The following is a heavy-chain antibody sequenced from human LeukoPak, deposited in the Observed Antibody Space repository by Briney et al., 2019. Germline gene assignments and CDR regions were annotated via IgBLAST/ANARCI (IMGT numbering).Heavy chain of an antibody. Sequence: SETLSLTCTVAGGSISSYYWSWIRQPPGKGLEWIGEINHSGSTNYNPSLKSRVTISVDTSKNHFSLKLSAVTAADTAVYYCARHRYYYRSGSYYGAPYYMDVWGKGTTVTISS. D-gene: IGHD3-10*01. CDR3: ARHRYYYRSGSYYGAPYYMDV. CDR1: GGSISSYY. V-gene: IGHV4-34*01. CDR2: INHSGST. J-gene: IGHJ6*03.